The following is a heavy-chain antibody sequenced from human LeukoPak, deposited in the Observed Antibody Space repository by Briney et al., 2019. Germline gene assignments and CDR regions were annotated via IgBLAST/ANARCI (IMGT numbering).Heavy chain of an antibody. CDR1: GASFSDYY. CDR3: ARVPAVDGNYYYYYGLDV. J-gene: IGHJ6*02. CDR2: ISHSGNA. V-gene: IGHV4-34*01. D-gene: IGHD2-2*01. Sequence: SETLSLTCAVSGASFSDYYWWSWIRQPPGKGLEWIGEISHSGNAKYAPSLKSRVTISLDTSKNQFSLKVTSLTAADTAVYYCARVPAVDGNYYYYYGLDVWGQGTTVTVSS.